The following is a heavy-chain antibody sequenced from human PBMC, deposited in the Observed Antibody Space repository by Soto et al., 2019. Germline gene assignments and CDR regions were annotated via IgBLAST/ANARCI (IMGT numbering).Heavy chain of an antibody. CDR3: AKSLFWSFYCGGDCYAATGFDY. Sequence: EVQLLESGGGLVQPGGSLRLSCAASGFTFSSYAMSWVRQAPGKGLEWVSAISGSGGSTYYADSVKGRFTISRDNSKNTLYLQMNSMRAEDTAVYYCAKSLFWSFYCGGDCYAATGFDYWGQGTLVTVSS. V-gene: IGHV3-23*01. CDR2: ISGSGGST. J-gene: IGHJ4*02. CDR1: GFTFSSYA. D-gene: IGHD2-21*02.